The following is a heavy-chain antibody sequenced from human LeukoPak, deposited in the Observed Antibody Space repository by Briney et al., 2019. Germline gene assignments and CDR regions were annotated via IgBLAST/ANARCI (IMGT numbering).Heavy chain of an antibody. CDR3: ARDPFMTTGWGIDY. J-gene: IGHJ4*02. D-gene: IGHD4-17*01. V-gene: IGHV3-9*01. CDR2: ISWNSGSI. Sequence: PGGSLRLSCAASGFTFDDYAMHWVRQAPGKGLEWVSGISWNSGSIGYADSVKGRFTISRDNAKNSLYLQMNSLRAEDTAVYYCARDPFMTTGWGIDYWGQGSLVTVSS. CDR1: GFTFDDYA.